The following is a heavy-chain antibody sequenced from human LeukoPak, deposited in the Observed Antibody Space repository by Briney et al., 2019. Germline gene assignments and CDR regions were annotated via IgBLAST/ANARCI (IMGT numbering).Heavy chain of an antibody. V-gene: IGHV1-2*04. CDR2: INPNSGGT. CDR3: AREKGRRDFDY. CDR1: GYTFTDYY. Sequence: ASVKVSCKTSGYTFTDYYMHWVRQAPGQGLEWMGWINPNSGGTNYAQKFQGWVTMTRDTSISTAYMELSRLRSDDTAVYYCAREKGRRDFDYWGQGTLVTVSS. J-gene: IGHJ4*02.